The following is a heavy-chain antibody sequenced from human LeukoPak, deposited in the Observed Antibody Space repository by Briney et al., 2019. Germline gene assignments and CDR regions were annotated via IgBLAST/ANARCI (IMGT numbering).Heavy chain of an antibody. V-gene: IGHV1-69*01. CDR3: ARDRVAVAGNLDY. D-gene: IGHD6-19*01. J-gene: IGHJ4*02. Sequence: SVKVSCKASGGTFSSYAIGWVRQAPGQGLEWMGGIIPIFGTANYAQKFQGRVTITADESTSTAYMELSSLRSEDTAVYYCARDRVAVAGNLDYWGQGTLVTVSS. CDR2: IIPIFGTA. CDR1: GGTFSSYA.